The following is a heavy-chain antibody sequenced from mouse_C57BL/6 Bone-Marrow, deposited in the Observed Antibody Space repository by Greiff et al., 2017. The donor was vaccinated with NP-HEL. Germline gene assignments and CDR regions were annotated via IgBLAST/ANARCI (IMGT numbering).Heavy chain of an antibody. V-gene: IGHV1-81*01. CDR3: ARQLRLQNYFDY. D-gene: IGHD3-2*02. CDR2: IYPRSGNT. CDR1: GYTFTSYG. Sequence: VQLQESGAELARPGASVKLSCKASGYTFTSYGISWVKQRTGQGLEWIGEIYPRSGNTYYNEKFKGKATLTADKSSSTAYMELRSLTSEDSAVYFCARQLRLQNYFDYWGQGTTLTVSS. J-gene: IGHJ2*01.